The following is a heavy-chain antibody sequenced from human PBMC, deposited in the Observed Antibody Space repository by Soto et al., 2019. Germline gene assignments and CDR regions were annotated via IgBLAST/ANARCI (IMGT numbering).Heavy chain of an antibody. CDR2: IYYSGST. D-gene: IGHD6-19*01. J-gene: IGHJ4*02. V-gene: IGHV4-39*01. CDR3: ARHVSRGWYLFDY. Sequence: PPGKGLEWIGSIYYSGSTYYNPSLKSRVTISVDTSKNQFSLKLSSVTAADTAVYYGARHVSRGWYLFDYWGQGTLVTGSS.